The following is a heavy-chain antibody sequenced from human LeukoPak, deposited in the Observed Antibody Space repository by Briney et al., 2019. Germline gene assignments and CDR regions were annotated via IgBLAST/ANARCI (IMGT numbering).Heavy chain of an antibody. Sequence: SETLSLTCTVSGGSISSYYWSRIRQPPGKGLEWIGYIYYSGSTNYNPSLKSRVTISVDTSKNQFSLKLSSVTAADTAVYYCAGVPGYSSSWYYYYGMDVWGQGTTVTVSS. V-gene: IGHV4-59*01. CDR3: AGVPGYSSSWYYYYGMDV. J-gene: IGHJ6*02. CDR1: GGSISSYY. D-gene: IGHD6-13*01. CDR2: IYYSGST.